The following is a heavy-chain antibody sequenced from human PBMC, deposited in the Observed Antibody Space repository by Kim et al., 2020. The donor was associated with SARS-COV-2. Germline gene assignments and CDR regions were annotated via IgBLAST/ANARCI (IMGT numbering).Heavy chain of an antibody. D-gene: IGHD5-18*01. Sequence: YIYYADSVKGRFTISRDNDKNSLYLQMNSLRAEDTAVYYCARVTDTAMENWGQGTLVTVSS. J-gene: IGHJ4*02. V-gene: IGHV3-21*01. CDR3: ARVTDTAMEN. CDR2: YI.